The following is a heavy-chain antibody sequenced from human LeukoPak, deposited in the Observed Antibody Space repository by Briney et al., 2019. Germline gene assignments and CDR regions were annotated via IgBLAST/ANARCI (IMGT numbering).Heavy chain of an antibody. Sequence: ASVKVSCKASGYTFTGYYMHWVRQAPGQGLEWMGWINPNSGGTNYAQKLQGRVTMTTDTSTSTAYMELRSLRSDDTAVYYCARADLIWFGELLYAFDIWGQGTMVTVSS. V-gene: IGHV1-2*02. J-gene: IGHJ3*02. CDR1: GYTFTGYY. D-gene: IGHD3-10*01. CDR2: INPNSGGT. CDR3: ARADLIWFGELLYAFDI.